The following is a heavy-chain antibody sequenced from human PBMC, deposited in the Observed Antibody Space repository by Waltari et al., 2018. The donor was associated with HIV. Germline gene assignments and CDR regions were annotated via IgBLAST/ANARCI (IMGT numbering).Heavy chain of an antibody. CDR3: ARYEDYYDSSGYYFDY. CDR2: IYPGDSDT. J-gene: IGHJ4*02. D-gene: IGHD3-22*01. Sequence: EVQLVQSGAEVKKPGESLKISCKGSGYSFTSYWIGWVRQMPGKGLEWMGIIYPGDSDTRYSPSFQGQVTISADKSISTAYLQWSSLKASDTAMYYCARYEDYYDSSGYYFDYWGQGTLVTVSS. V-gene: IGHV5-51*03. CDR1: GYSFTSYW.